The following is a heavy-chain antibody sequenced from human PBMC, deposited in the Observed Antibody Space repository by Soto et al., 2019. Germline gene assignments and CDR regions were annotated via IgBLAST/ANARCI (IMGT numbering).Heavy chain of an antibody. D-gene: IGHD2-21*01. J-gene: IGHJ4*02. CDR1: GFAFSSYA. CDR2: ISPQGGST. V-gene: IGHV3-64D*06. CDR3: VKLMIARGAFDF. Sequence: GGSLRLSCSASGFAFSSYAMHWVRQTPGKGLEYVSAISPQGGSTYYADSVKGRFTISRDDSKNTVYLQMSSLRPDDTAVYYCVKLMIARGAFDFWGQGTLVTVYS.